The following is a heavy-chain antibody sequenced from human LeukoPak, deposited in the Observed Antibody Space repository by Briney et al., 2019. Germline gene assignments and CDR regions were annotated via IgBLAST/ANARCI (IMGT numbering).Heavy chain of an antibody. J-gene: IGHJ6*03. Sequence: GGSLRLSCAASGFSFGDYAMHWVRQAPGKGLEWVSLISWDGGSTYYADSVKGRFTISRDNSKNSLYLQMNSLRAEDTALYYCAKDWNDYGDYLTDYYYYYMDVWGKGTTVTVSS. CDR2: ISWDGGST. CDR1: GFSFGDYA. CDR3: AKDWNDYGDYLTDYYYYYMDV. D-gene: IGHD4-17*01. V-gene: IGHV3-43D*03.